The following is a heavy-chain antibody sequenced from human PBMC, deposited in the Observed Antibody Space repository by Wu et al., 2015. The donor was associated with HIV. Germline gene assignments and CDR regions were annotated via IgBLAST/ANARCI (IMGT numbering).Heavy chain of an antibody. J-gene: IGHJ4*02. CDR2: IIPVLGTE. CDR3: ARGHYRSSWDRLDS. CDR1: GGHLSNYA. D-gene: IGHD6-13*01. V-gene: IGHV1-69*05. Sequence: QVQLVQSGAEVKKPGSSVKVSCKASGGHLSNYAFGWVRQAPGQGLEWMGGIIPVLGTENYPQKFQGRVTITTDESTDTVYMEVSSLRFEDTAVYYCARGHYRSSWDRLDSWGQGTLVTVSS.